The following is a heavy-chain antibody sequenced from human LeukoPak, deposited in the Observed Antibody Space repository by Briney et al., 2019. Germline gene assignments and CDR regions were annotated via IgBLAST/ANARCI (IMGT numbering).Heavy chain of an antibody. CDR1: GFTFSSYW. Sequence: GGSLRLSCAASGFTFSSYWMHWVRQAPGKGLVWVSRINSDGSITGYADSVRGRFAISRDNAKNTLYLQMNSLRAEDTAVYYCARDPTLATTYYYYMDVWGKGTTVTVSS. CDR2: INSDGSIT. CDR3: ARDPTLATTYYYYMDV. D-gene: IGHD1-14*01. V-gene: IGHV3-74*01. J-gene: IGHJ6*03.